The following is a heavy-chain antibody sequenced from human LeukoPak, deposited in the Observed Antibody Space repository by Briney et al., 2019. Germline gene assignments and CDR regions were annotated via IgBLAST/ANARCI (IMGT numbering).Heavy chain of an antibody. J-gene: IGHJ3*02. V-gene: IGHV1-2*02. CDR2: INPNSGGT. Sequence: GASVKVSCKASGYTFTGYYMHWVRQAPGQGLEWMGWINPNSGGTNYAQKFQGRVTMTRDTSISTAYMELSRLRSDDTALYYCARGRWATTVVTGDAFDIWGQGTMVTVSS. CDR3: ARGRWATTVVTGDAFDI. CDR1: GYTFTGYY. D-gene: IGHD4-23*01.